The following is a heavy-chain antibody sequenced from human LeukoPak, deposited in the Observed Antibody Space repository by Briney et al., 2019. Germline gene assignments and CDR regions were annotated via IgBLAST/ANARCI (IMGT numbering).Heavy chain of an antibody. V-gene: IGHV3-43*02. Sequence: PGGSLRLSCAASGFTFDDYGMSWVRQAPGKGLEWVSLISGDGGSTYYADSVKGRFTISRDNSKNSLYLQMNSLRTEDTALYYCAKDISWGGNSGDYWGQGTLVTVSS. CDR3: AKDISWGGNSGDY. CDR2: ISGDGGST. J-gene: IGHJ4*02. CDR1: GFTFDDYG. D-gene: IGHD4-23*01.